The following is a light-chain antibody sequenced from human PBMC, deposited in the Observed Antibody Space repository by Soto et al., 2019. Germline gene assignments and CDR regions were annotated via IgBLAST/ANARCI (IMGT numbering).Light chain of an antibody. CDR2: TTS. J-gene: IGKJ3*01. CDR3: LQNDRYPRT. Sequence: DIQMTQSPSAMSASVGDRVTITCRASQNIGSSLAWFQQKPGKVPKRLIHTTSTLESGVPSRFSGSGSVTEFTLTISSLQPEDSATYYCLQNDRYPRTFGPGTKVDIK. V-gene: IGKV1-17*03. CDR1: QNIGSS.